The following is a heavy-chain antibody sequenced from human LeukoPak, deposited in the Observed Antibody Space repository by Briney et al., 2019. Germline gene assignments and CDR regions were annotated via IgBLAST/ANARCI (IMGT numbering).Heavy chain of an antibody. V-gene: IGHV5-51*01. CDR2: IFPGDSDT. CDR1: GSPFTSYW. D-gene: IGHD1-20*01. J-gene: IGHJ4*02. CDR3: ARLRDNWEDY. Sequence: GASLKISCKGSGSPFTSYWIVWVRRMPGKGPEWMGMIFPGDSDTKYSPSFEGQITISADKSISSAYLQWRSLKASDTAIYYCARLRDNWEDYWGQGTLVTVSS.